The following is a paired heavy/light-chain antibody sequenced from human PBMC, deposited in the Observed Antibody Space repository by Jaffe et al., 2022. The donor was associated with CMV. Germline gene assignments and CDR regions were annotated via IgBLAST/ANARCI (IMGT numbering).Light chain of an antibody. CDR3: YSYAGSDTWV. V-gene: IGLV2-23*02. Sequence: QSALTQPASVSGSPGQSITISCTGTIIGSYHLVSWYQQYPGKAPHFIIYEVSKRPSGVSNRFSGSKSGNTAFLTISGLQAEDEGDYYCYSYAGSDTWVFGGGTKVTVL. CDR1: IIGSYHL. CDR2: EVS. J-gene: IGLJ3*02.
Heavy chain of an antibody. Sequence: QVQLVQSGAEVKKPGGSVKVSCKASGYRFSDFDFTWVRQAPGQGLEWMGWISPDREKTKYAENLQGRVTMTTETSTDTAYMELRSLTHADTAVYYCARGNYYSSSGPSPPAYWGQGTLLTVSS. D-gene: IGHD3-22*01. CDR1: GYRFSDFD. CDR2: ISPDREKT. J-gene: IGHJ4*02. CDR3: ARGNYYSSSGPSPPAY. V-gene: IGHV1-18*04.